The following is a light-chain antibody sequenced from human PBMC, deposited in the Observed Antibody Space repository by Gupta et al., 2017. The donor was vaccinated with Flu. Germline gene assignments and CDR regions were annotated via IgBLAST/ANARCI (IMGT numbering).Light chain of an antibody. Sequence: VKTTCTLSSGTRSNAIEWHQQQPEKSPRYMMKVNGDGSYDKGAGTPDRFSGSSSGAERYLIISLLQAGGEDDYYWQTWVTGIGVFGGGTKLTV. J-gene: IGLJ3*02. CDR2: VNGDGSY. V-gene: IGLV4-69*01. CDR3: QTWVTGIGV. CDR1: SGTRSNA.